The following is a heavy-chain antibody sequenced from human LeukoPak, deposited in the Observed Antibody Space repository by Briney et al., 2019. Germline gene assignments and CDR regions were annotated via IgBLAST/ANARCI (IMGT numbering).Heavy chain of an antibody. Sequence: QTGGSLRLSCAASGFTFSTYGMSWVRQAPGRGLEWVSGIRGSGGNTYYADSVKGRFTISRDNSKNTLYLQMNSLRAEDTAVYYCAKDRGPPLRGYSYGSFDYWGQGTLVTVSS. V-gene: IGHV3-23*01. D-gene: IGHD5-18*01. CDR2: IRGSGGNT. J-gene: IGHJ4*02. CDR1: GFTFSTYG. CDR3: AKDRGPPLRGYSYGSFDY.